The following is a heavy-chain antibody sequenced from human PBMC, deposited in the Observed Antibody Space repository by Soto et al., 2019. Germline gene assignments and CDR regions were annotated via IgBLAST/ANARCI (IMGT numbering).Heavy chain of an antibody. D-gene: IGHD3-22*01. V-gene: IGHV1-69*12. J-gene: IGHJ6*02. Sequence: QVQLVQSGAEVKKPGSSVKVSCKASGGSLSNYGISWVRQAAGQGLEWMGAIIPVFGTPNYAQKFQDRVTITADESTTTVYMEVRSLTSEDTAVYHCASGDATKIVVPTSYAMDVWGQGTTVTVSS. CDR3: ASGDATKIVVPTSYAMDV. CDR2: IIPVFGTP. CDR1: GGSLSNYG.